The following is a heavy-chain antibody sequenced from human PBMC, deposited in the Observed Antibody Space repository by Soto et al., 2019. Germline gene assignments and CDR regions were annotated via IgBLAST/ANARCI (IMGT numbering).Heavy chain of an antibody. CDR2: TYYRSKWYN. D-gene: IGHD6-13*01. CDR3: ARDQEVAVAGGLYYYYYGMDV. Sequence: SPTLSLTCAISGDSVSSNSAAWNWIRQSPSRGLEWLGRTYYRSKWYNDYAVSVKSRITINPDTSKNQLSLQLNSVTPEDTAVYYCARDQEVAVAGGLYYYYYGMDVWGQGTTVTVSS. CDR1: GDSVSSNSAA. V-gene: IGHV6-1*01. J-gene: IGHJ6*02.